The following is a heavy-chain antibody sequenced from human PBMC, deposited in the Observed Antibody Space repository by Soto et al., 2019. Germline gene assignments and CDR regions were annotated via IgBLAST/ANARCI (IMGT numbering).Heavy chain of an antibody. J-gene: IGHJ4*02. V-gene: IGHV4-59*08. D-gene: IGHD4-17*01. CDR3: ARYDYGDLYYFDY. CDR2: IYYSGST. Sequence: SEILSLTCTVSGGSISSYYWSWIRQPPGKGLEWIGYIYYSGSTNYNPSLKSRVTISVDTSKNQFSLKLSSVTAADTAVYYCARYDYGDLYYFDYWGQGTLVTVSS. CDR1: GGSISSYY.